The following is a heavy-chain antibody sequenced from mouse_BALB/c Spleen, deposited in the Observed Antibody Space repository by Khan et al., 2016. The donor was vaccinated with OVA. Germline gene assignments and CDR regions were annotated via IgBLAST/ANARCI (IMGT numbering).Heavy chain of an antibody. CDR3: ARDRIDY. CDR1: GYTFTSYW. CDR2: INPTSGYT. J-gene: IGHJ2*01. V-gene: IGHV1-7*01. Sequence: VELVESGAELAKPGASVKMSCTASGYTFTSYWMHWIKQRPGQGLEWIGYINPTSGYTDYNQKFKDKATLTADKSSSTAYMQLSSLTSDDSAVYYCARDRIDYWGQGTALTGSS.